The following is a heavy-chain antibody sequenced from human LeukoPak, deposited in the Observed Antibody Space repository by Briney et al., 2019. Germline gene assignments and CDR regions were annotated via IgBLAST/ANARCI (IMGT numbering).Heavy chain of an antibody. Sequence: SETLSLTCTVSGGSISSYYWSWIRQPPGKGLEWIGYIYYSGSTNYNPSLKSRVTISVDTSKNQFSLKLSSVTAADTAVYYCARAGVAVAGTGAFDIWGQGTMVTVSS. CDR1: GGSISSYY. V-gene: IGHV4-59*01. D-gene: IGHD6-19*01. CDR3: ARAGVAVAGTGAFDI. CDR2: IYYSGST. J-gene: IGHJ3*02.